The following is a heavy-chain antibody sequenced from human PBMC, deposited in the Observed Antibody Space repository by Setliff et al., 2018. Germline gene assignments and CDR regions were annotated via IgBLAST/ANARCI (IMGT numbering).Heavy chain of an antibody. V-gene: IGHV4-34*01. CDR1: GGSFSDYY. Sequence: KPSETLSLTCAVYGGSFSDYYWSWIRQPPGKGLEWIGEINHSGSTNYNPSLKSRVTISLDTSKNQFSLTVTSVTAADTAVYYCARGGSYRPYAFDIWGQGTMVTVSS. J-gene: IGHJ3*02. CDR2: INHSGST. D-gene: IGHD1-26*01. CDR3: ARGGSYRPYAFDI.